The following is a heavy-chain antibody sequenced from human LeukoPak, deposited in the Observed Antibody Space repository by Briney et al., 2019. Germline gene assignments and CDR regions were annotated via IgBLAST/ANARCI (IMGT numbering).Heavy chain of an antibody. V-gene: IGHV3-23*01. J-gene: IGHJ3*01. D-gene: IGHD3-16*01. CDR1: GFTFKNYA. CDR3: AKNLGPFDV. CDR2: ISGSGGST. Sequence: GGSLRLSCAASGFTFKNYAMSWVRQAPRKGLEWVSAISGSGGSTYYADSVKGRFTISRDNSKNMLYLQLNSLRAGDTAMYYCAKNLGPFDVRGQGTMVTVSS.